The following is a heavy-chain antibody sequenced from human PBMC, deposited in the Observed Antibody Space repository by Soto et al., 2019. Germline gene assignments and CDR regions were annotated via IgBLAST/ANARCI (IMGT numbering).Heavy chain of an antibody. D-gene: IGHD3-10*01. CDR1: GGTFSSYA. CDR3: ARCPDGSGATYYYYGMDV. J-gene: IGHJ6*02. V-gene: IGHV1-69*12. CDR2: IIPIFGTA. Sequence: QVQLVQSGAEVKKPGSSVNVSCKASGGTFSSYAISWVRQAPGQGLEWMGGIIPIFGTANYAQKFQGRVTITADESTSTAYMELSSPRSEDTAVYYCARCPDGSGATYYYYGMDVWGQGTTVTVSS.